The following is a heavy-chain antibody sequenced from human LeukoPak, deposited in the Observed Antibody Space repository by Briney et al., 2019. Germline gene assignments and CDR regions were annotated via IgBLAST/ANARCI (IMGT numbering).Heavy chain of an antibody. CDR1: GFTFSSHL. Sequence: GGSLRLSCAASGFTFSSHLMHWVRQAPGKGLEWVAVISYDGSNKYYADSVKGRFTISRDNSKNTLYLQMNSLRAEDTAVYYCASLDYGDYGDYFDYWGQGTLVTVSS. CDR3: ASLDYGDYGDYFDY. J-gene: IGHJ4*02. CDR2: ISYDGSNK. D-gene: IGHD4-17*01. V-gene: IGHV3-30*04.